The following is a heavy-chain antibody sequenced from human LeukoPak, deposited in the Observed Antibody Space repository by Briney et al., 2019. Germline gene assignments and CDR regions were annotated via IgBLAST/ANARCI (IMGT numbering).Heavy chain of an antibody. CDR1: GFTFSSYA. J-gene: IGHJ4*02. Sequence: GGSLRLSCAASGFTFSSYAMNWVRQAPGKGLEWVSSISSSSYIYYADSVKGRFTISRDNAKNSLYLQMNSLRAEDTAVYYCARDMGRLRVDGEPFDYWGQGTLVTVSS. D-gene: IGHD3-10*01. CDR3: ARDMGRLRVDGEPFDY. CDR2: ISSSSYI. V-gene: IGHV3-21*01.